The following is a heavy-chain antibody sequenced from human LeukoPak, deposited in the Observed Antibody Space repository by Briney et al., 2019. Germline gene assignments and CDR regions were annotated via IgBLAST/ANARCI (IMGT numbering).Heavy chain of an antibody. D-gene: IGHD6-13*01. Sequence: GGSLRLSCAASGFTFSSYSMNWVRQAPGKGLEWVSAISGSGGSTYYADSVKGRFTISRDNSKNTLYLQMNSLRAEDTAVYYCARDPPAAGYFDYWGQGTLVTVSS. CDR2: ISGSGGST. CDR1: GFTFSSYS. J-gene: IGHJ4*02. CDR3: ARDPPAAGYFDY. V-gene: IGHV3-23*01.